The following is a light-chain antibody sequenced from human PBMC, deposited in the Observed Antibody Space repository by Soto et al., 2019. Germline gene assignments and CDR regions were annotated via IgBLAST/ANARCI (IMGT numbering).Light chain of an antibody. V-gene: IGLV2-14*01. CDR3: SSYTTSSLYV. CDR1: NSDVGGYNY. CDR2: DVS. J-gene: IGLJ1*01. Sequence: QSVLTQPASVSGSPGQSTTISCSGTNSDVGGYNYVSWYQQHPGKAPKLMIYDVSYRPSGISNRFSGSKSDNTASLTISGLQAEDEADYYCSSYTTSSLYVFGTGTKVTVL.